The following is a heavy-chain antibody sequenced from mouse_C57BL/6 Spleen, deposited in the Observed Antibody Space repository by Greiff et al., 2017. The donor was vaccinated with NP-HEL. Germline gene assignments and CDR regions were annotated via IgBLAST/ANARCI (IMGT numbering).Heavy chain of an antibody. Sequence: VKLMESGPELVKPGASVKISCKASGYSFTSYYIHWVQQRPGQGLEWIGWIYPGSGTTKYNEKFKGKAPLTADTSSSTAYMQLSSLTSEDSAVYYCARRDGSSYWYFDVWGTGTTVTVSS. V-gene: IGHV1-66*01. CDR3: ARRDGSSYWYFDV. J-gene: IGHJ1*03. CDR2: IYPGSGTT. D-gene: IGHD1-1*01. CDR1: GYSFTSYY.